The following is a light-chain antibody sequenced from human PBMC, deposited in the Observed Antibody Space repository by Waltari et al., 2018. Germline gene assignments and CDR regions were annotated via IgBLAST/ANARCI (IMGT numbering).Light chain of an antibody. Sequence: SYELTQPHSVSVSPGQTASITCPGGMLRINDASWYPQKPGQSPVVVIYEDMNRPSAIPERFSGSRSGNTVTLTISGTQAVDEADYYCQAWEAFGGGTKLTVL. CDR3: QAWEA. V-gene: IGLV3-1*01. CDR1: MLRIND. CDR2: EDM. J-gene: IGLJ3*02.